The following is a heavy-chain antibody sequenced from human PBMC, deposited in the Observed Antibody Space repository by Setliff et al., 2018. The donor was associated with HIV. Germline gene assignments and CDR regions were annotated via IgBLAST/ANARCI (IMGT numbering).Heavy chain of an antibody. CDR3: ARDVPTYCSSINCYDTMNQNWFDP. V-gene: IGHV3-21*04. CDR1: GFTFGNFW. Sequence: PGGSLRLSCAASGFTFGNFWMHWVRQAPGKGLEWVSSISSSSGFMLYADSVKGRFTITRDNAKNSLYLHMTSLRSDDTAVYYCARDVPTYCSSINCYDTMNQNWFDPWGQGTLVTVSS. D-gene: IGHD2-2*01. J-gene: IGHJ5*02. CDR2: ISSSSGFM.